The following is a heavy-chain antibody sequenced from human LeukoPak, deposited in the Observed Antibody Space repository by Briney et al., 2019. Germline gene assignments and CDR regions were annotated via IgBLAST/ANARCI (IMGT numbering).Heavy chain of an antibody. CDR3: ARDPYSGSYGNYYYYFMDV. Sequence: GGSLRLSCAASGFTFSSYCMTWVRQAPGKGLEWVSYISGNSSTIYYADSVKGRFTISRDNAKNSLYLQMNSLRAEDTAVYYCARDPYSGSYGNYYYYFMDVWGKGTTVTISS. CDR2: ISGNSSTI. J-gene: IGHJ6*03. D-gene: IGHD1-26*01. CDR1: GFTFSSYC. V-gene: IGHV3-48*04.